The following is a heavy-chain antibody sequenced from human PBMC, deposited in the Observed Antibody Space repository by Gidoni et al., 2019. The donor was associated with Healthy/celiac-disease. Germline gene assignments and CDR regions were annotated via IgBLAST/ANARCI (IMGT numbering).Heavy chain of an antibody. Sequence: EVQLVVSGGGLVKPGRSLRLSCTASGFTFGDYAMSWFRQAPGKGLEWVGFIRSKAYGGTTEYAASVKGRFTISRDDSKSIAYLQMNSLKTEDTAVYYCTREASDIVATAFDYWGQGTLVTVSS. CDR1: GFTFGDYA. V-gene: IGHV3-49*05. J-gene: IGHJ4*02. D-gene: IGHD5-12*01. CDR2: IRSKAYGGTT. CDR3: TREASDIVATAFDY.